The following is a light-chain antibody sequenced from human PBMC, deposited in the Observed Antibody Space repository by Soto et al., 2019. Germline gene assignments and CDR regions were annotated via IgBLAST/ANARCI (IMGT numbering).Light chain of an antibody. Sequence: EVVLTHSPATLSVSPGVRATLSCLSSQRVHSDLAGYQQKSGQPPRLLIYRASTRATGIPARFSGTGSVTEFTLTISSRQSDDVAVYYCQQYHHWTRTCGDGNRVEI. CDR2: RAS. V-gene: IGKV3-15*01. CDR1: QRVHSD. CDR3: QQYHHWTRT. J-gene: IGKJ4*02.